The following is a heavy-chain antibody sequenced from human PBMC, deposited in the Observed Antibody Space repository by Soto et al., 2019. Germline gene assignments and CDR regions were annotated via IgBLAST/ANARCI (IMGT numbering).Heavy chain of an antibody. D-gene: IGHD2-21*02. V-gene: IGHV3-30-3*01. CDR2: ISYDGSNK. J-gene: IGHJ4*02. Sequence: PGGSLRLSCAASGFTFSSYAMHWVRQAPGKGLEWVAVISYDGSNKYYADSVKGRFTISRDNSKNTLYLQMNSLRAEDTAVYYATANDYWGQGTLVTVSS. CDR1: GFTFSSYA. CDR3: TANDY.